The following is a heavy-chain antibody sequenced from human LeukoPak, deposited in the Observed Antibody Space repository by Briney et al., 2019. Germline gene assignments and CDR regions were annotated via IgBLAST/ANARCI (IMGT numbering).Heavy chain of an antibody. CDR3: AELGITMVGGV. CDR2: IYSGGST. CDR1: GFTVSSNY. Sequence: GGSLRLSCAASGFTVSSNYMNWVRQAPGKGLEWVSVIYSGGSTYYADSVKGRFTISRDNSKNTLYLQMNSLRAEDTAVYYCAELGITMVGGVWGKGTTVTISS. J-gene: IGHJ6*04. D-gene: IGHD3-10*02. V-gene: IGHV3-66*01.